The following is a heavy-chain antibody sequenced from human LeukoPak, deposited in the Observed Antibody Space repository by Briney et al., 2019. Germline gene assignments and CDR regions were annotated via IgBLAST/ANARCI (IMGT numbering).Heavy chain of an antibody. V-gene: IGHV3-9*01. J-gene: IGHJ4*02. D-gene: IGHD3-9*01. CDR1: GFIFDDYA. CDR2: ISWNSGSI. CDR3: AKGRLRYFDWFDY. Sequence: GRSLRLSCAASGFIFDDYAMHWVRQAPGKGLEWVSGISWNSGSIGYADSVKGRFTISRDNAKNSLYLQMNSLRAEDTALYYCAKGRLRYFDWFDYWGQGTLVTVSS.